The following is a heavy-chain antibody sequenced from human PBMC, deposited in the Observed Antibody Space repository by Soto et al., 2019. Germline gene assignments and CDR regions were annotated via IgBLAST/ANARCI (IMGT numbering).Heavy chain of an antibody. J-gene: IGHJ3*02. CDR2: MNPNSGNT. Sequence: QVQLVQSGAEVKKPGASVKVSCKASGYTFTSYDINWGRQATGQGLEWMGWMNPNSGNTGYAQKFQGRVTITRNTSISTAYMELSSLRSEDTAVYYCATSYCSSTRCKDAFDIWGQGTIVTVSS. V-gene: IGHV1-8*01. D-gene: IGHD2-2*01. CDR3: ATSYCSSTRCKDAFDI. CDR1: GYTFTSYD.